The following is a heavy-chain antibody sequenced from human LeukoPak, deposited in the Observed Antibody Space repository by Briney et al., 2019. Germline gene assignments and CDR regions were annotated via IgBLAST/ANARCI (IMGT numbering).Heavy chain of an antibody. V-gene: IGHV3-11*06. J-gene: IGHJ4*02. CDR1: GFTFSNAW. D-gene: IGHD3-10*01. CDR3: AREGESYPDLDY. Sequence: GGSLRLSCAASGFTFSNAWMSWVRQAPGKVLEWVSGISGSDGSTNYADSVYGRFTISRDNAKNSLYLQMNSLRAEDTAVYYCAREGESYPDLDYWGQGTLVTVSS. CDR2: ISGSDGST.